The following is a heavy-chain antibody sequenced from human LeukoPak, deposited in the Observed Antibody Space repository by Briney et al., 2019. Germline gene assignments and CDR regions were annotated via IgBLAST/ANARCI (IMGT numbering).Heavy chain of an antibody. CDR2: IYYSGSI. CDR1: GGSISSYY. Sequence: SETLSLTCTVSGGSISSYYWSWIRQPPGKGLEWIGYIYYSGSINYNPSLKSRVTISVDTSKNQFSLKLSSVTAADTAVYYCARRGDYGVYFDYWGQGTLVTVSS. D-gene: IGHD4-17*01. V-gene: IGHV4-59*08. J-gene: IGHJ4*02. CDR3: ARRGDYGVYFDY.